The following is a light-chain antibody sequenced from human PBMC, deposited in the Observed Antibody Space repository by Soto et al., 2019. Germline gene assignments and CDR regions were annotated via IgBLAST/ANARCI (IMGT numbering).Light chain of an antibody. CDR2: LNSDGSH. J-gene: IGLJ2*01. CDR1: SGHSTYA. CDR3: QTWGTGIRV. V-gene: IGLV4-69*01. Sequence: QPVLTQSPSASASLGASVKLTCTLISGHSTYAIAWHQQQPEKGPRYLMKLNSDGSHSRGDGIPDRFSGSSSGTERYLTISSLQSEDEADYYCQTWGTGIRVFGGRTKLTVL.